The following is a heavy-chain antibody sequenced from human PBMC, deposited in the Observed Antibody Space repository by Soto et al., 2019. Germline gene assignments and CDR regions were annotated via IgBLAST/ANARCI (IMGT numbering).Heavy chain of an antibody. CDR2: ISPNSGNI. CDR1: GYTFTRNV. D-gene: IGHD2-2*01. CDR3: GKDSDSTTWPSRHG. J-gene: IGHJ6*03. Sequence: ASVKVSCKTSGYTFTRNVISWVLQAPGQGLEWMGWISPNSGNIKYAQKLQGRVIMTTDTSTSTAYMELRSLRSDDTAVYYCGKDSDSTTWPSRHGWGTGTTV. V-gene: IGHV1-18*01.